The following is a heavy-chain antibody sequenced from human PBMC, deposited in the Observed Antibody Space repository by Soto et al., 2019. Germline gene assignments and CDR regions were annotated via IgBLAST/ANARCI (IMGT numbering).Heavy chain of an antibody. CDR2: ISAYNGNT. CDR1: GYTFTSYG. V-gene: IGHV1-18*01. Sequence: ASVKVSCKASGYTFTSYGISWVRQAPGQGLEWMGWISAYNGNTNYAQKLQGRVTMTTDTSTSTAYMELRSLRSDDTAVYYCARVPAPSLRVRRFDYWGQGTLVTSPQ. J-gene: IGHJ4*02. D-gene: IGHD4-17*01. CDR3: ARVPAPSLRVRRFDY.